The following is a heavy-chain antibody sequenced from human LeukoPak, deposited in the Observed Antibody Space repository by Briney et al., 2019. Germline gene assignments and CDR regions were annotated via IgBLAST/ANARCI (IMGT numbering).Heavy chain of an antibody. CDR3: ARDVSGWGYAFDI. CDR2: IHSSGST. D-gene: IGHD6-25*01. Sequence: PSRTLSLTCTVSGGSISSSRYYWTWIRQHPGKGLEWIGSIHSSGSTDYNPSLKSRVIISRDTSRNHLSLRLSSVTAADAAVYYCARDVSGWGYAFDIRGQGTMVTVSS. V-gene: IGHV4-31*03. J-gene: IGHJ3*02. CDR1: GGSISSSRYY.